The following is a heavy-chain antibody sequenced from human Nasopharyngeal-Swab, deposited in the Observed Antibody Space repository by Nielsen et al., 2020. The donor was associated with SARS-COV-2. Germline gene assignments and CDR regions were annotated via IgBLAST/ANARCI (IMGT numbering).Heavy chain of an antibody. J-gene: IGHJ4*02. CDR2: IGTAGDT. CDR1: GFTFDDYG. V-gene: IGHV3-13*01. D-gene: IGHD4-17*01. Sequence: GGSLRLSCAASGFTFDDYGMSWVRQATGKGLEWVSAIGTAGDTYYPGSVKGRFTISRENAKNSLYLQMNSLRAGDTAVYYCARGYGDYEYYFDYWGQGTLVTVSS. CDR3: ARGYGDYEYYFDY.